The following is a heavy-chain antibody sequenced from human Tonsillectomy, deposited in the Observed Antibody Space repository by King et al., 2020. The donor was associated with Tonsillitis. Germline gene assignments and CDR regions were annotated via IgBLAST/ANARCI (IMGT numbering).Heavy chain of an antibody. J-gene: IGHJ4*02. CDR1: GFTFSSYW. CDR3: ARGLTGYSSGWYRGPAEYYFDY. D-gene: IGHD6-19*01. Sequence: VQLVESGGGLVHPGGSLRLSCAASGFTFSSYWMSWVRQAPGKGLEWVANIKQDGSEKYYVDSVKGRFTISRDNAKNSLYLQMNSLRAEDTAVYYCARGLTGYSSGWYRGPAEYYFDYWGQGTLVTVSS. V-gene: IGHV3-7*03. CDR2: IKQDGSEK.